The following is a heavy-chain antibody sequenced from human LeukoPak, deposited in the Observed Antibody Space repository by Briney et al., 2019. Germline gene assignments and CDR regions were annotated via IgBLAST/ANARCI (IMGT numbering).Heavy chain of an antibody. V-gene: IGHV1-69*06. J-gene: IGHJ4*02. CDR3: GGSGSYWSPFDY. Sequence: ASVKVSCKASGGTFSTYAITWVRQAPGQGLEWMGGIIPIFDTTNYAQKFQGRVTITADKSTTTVYMELSSLRSEDTAVYYCGGSGSYWSPFDYWGQGTLVTVSS. CDR1: GGTFSTYA. D-gene: IGHD1-26*01. CDR2: IIPIFDTT.